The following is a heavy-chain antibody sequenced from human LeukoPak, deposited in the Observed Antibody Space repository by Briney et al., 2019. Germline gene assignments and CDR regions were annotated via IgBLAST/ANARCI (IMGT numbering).Heavy chain of an antibody. J-gene: IGHJ4*02. CDR2: IYNSGST. V-gene: IGHV4-59*01. CDR3: ARDRELGY. D-gene: IGHD3-10*01. CDR1: GGSISVYY. Sequence: TSETLSLTCTVSGGSISVYYWSWIRQPPGKGLEWIGYIYNSGSTNYNPSLKSRLTISVDTSKNRFSLKLSSVTAADTAVYYCARDRELGYWGQGTLVTVSS.